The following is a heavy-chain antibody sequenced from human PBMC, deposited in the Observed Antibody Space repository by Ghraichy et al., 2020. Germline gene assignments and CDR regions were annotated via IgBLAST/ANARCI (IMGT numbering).Heavy chain of an antibody. J-gene: IGHJ1*01. CDR3: AGLRIAAAILFGRAEYFQH. CDR2: INHSGST. Sequence: SETLSLTCAVYGGSFSGYYWSWIRQPPGKGLEWIGEINHSGSTNYNPSLKSRVTISVDTSKNQFSLKLSSVTAADTAVYYCAGLRIAAAILFGRAEYFQHWGQGTLVTVSS. D-gene: IGHD6-13*01. V-gene: IGHV4-34*01. CDR1: GGSFSGYY.